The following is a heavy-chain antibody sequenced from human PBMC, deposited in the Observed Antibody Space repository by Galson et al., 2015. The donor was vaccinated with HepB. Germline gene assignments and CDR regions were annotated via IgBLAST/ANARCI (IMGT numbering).Heavy chain of an antibody. D-gene: IGHD6-13*01. CDR3: ARADSSSWTHLGY. V-gene: IGHV3-21*01. Sequence: SLRLSCAASGFTFSSYSMNWVRQAPGKGLEWVSSISSSSYIYYADSVKGRFTISSDNAKNSLYLQMNSLRAEDTAVYYCARADSSSWTHLGYWGQGTLVTVSS. CDR2: ISSSSYI. CDR1: GFTFSSYS. J-gene: IGHJ4*02.